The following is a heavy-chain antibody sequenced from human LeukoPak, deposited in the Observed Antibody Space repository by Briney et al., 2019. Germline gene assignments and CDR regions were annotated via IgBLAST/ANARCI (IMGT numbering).Heavy chain of an antibody. D-gene: IGHD1-1*01. CDR2: ISRTGTTI. J-gene: IGHJ3*02. V-gene: IGHV3-11*04. Sequence: GGSLRLSCTASGFTFNDHYMSWIRQAPGKGLEWVSYISRTGTTIYYADSVKGRFTISRDNAKNSLYLQMNSLRAEDTAVYYCARGALTTDAFDIWGRGTMVTVSS. CDR3: ARGALTTDAFDI. CDR1: GFTFNDHY.